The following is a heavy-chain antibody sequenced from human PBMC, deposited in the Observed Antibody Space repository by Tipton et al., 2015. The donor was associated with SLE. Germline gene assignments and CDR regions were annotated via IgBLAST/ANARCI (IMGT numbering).Heavy chain of an antibody. J-gene: IGHJ4*02. CDR1: GGSISSYY. CDR3: ARGGYDYIWGSYLYFDY. V-gene: IGHV4-59*01. D-gene: IGHD3-16*01. Sequence: LRLSCTVSGGSISSYYWSWIRQPPGKGLEWIGYIYYSGSTNYNPSLKSRVTISVDTSKNQFSLKLSSVTAADTAVYYCARGGYDYIWGSYLYFDYWGQGTLVTVSS. CDR2: IYYSGST.